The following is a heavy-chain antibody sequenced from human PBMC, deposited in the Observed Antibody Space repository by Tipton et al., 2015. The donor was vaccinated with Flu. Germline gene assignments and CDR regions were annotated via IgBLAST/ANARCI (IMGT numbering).Heavy chain of an antibody. D-gene: IGHD3-22*01. CDR1: GGSISSDY. Sequence: PGLVKPSETLSLTCTVSGGSISSDYWSWIRQPPGKGLEWIGSIFYRGNTYYNPSLESRVTISMDTSKNQFSLILTSVTAADTAVYYCARAYESSGHGALDIWGLGTMVTVSS. J-gene: IGHJ3*02. V-gene: IGHV4-59*12. CDR2: IFYRGNT. CDR3: ARAYESSGHGALDI.